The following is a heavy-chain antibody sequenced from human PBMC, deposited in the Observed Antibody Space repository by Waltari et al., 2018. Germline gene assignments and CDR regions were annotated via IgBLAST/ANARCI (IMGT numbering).Heavy chain of an antibody. CDR3: EGEGVEATNFDY. J-gene: IGHJ4*02. CDR2: IYYSGST. D-gene: IGHD5-12*01. Sequence: QLQLQESGPGLVKPSETLSLTCTVSGGSISSSSYYWGWTGPAKGQGLESVVGIYYSGSTYYNPALGRRITISVNTSKKLFFQMMSSVADADAVEYCGEGEGVEATNFDYWGQGTLVTVSS. V-gene: IGHV4-39*07. CDR1: GGSISSSSYY.